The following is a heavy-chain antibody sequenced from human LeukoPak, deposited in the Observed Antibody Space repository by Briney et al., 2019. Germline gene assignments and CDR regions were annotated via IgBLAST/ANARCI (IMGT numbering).Heavy chain of an antibody. CDR1: GYKFNNFW. V-gene: IGHV5-51*01. CDR3: ARVKQAVALVDVFDI. D-gene: IGHD6-13*01. CDR2: IYPGDSDT. Sequence: GESLKISCKGSGYKFNNFWVGWVRQTPGKGLEWMGIIYPGDSDTKYGPSFQGQVTISTDKSINTAYLQWSSLKASDTAIYYCARVKQAVALVDVFDIWGQGTMVTVSS. J-gene: IGHJ3*02.